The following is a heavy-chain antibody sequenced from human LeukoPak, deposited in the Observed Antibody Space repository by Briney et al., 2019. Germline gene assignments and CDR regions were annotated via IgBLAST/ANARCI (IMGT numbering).Heavy chain of an antibody. V-gene: IGHV1-18*01. CDR1: GYTFTSYG. J-gene: IGHJ3*02. CDR2: ISAYNGNT. D-gene: IGHD3-10*01. Sequence: ASVKVSCKASGYTFTSYGISWVRQAPGQGLEWMGWISAYNGNTNYAQKLQGRVTMTTDTSTSTAYMELRSLRSDDTAVYYCARDRFPITMVRGVRDAFDIWGQGTEVSVSS. CDR3: ARDRFPITMVRGVRDAFDI.